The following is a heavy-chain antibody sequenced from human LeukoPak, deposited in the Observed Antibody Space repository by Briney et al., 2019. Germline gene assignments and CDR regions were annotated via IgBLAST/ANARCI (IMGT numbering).Heavy chain of an antibody. CDR3: ARARVFSGKTAFFDY. CDR1: GVTFSLYW. D-gene: IGHD5-12*01. Sequence: GGSLRLSCAASGVTFSLYWMSWVRQAPGKGLEWVANIKEDGSARYHVDSVKGRFTISRDNAKNSLYLQMNRLRAEDTAVYYCARARVFSGKTAFFDYWGQGSLVTVSS. V-gene: IGHV3-7*01. CDR2: IKEDGSAR. J-gene: IGHJ4*02.